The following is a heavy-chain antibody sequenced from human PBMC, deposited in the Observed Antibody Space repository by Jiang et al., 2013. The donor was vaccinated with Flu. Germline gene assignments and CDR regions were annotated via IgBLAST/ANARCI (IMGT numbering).Heavy chain of an antibody. CDR3: ASDHCSGGSCLDAFDI. J-gene: IGHJ3*02. CDR2: TYYRSKWYN. V-gene: IGHV6-1*01. CDR1: SSNSAA. Sequence: SSNSAAWNWIRQSPSRGLEWLGRTYYRSKWYNDYAVSVKSRITINPDTSKNQFSLQLNSVTPEDTAVYYCASDHCSGGSCLDAFDIWGQGTMVTVSS. D-gene: IGHD2-15*01.